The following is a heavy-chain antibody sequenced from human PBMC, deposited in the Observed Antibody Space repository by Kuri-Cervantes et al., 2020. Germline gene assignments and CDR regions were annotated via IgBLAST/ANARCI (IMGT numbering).Heavy chain of an antibody. Sequence: GGSLRLSCAASGFTFSTYSMSWVRQAPGKGLEWVSSISSSSSYIYYADSAQGRFTISRDNAKSSLYLQMNSLRAEDTAVYYCARARRSCSNGVCVGFGMDVWGKGTTVTVSS. CDR2: ISSSSSYI. J-gene: IGHJ6*04. D-gene: IGHD2-8*01. CDR1: GFTFSTYS. V-gene: IGHV3-21*03. CDR3: ARARRSCSNGVCVGFGMDV.